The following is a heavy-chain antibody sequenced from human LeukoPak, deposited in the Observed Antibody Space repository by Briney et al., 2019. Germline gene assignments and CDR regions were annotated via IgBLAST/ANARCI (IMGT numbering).Heavy chain of an antibody. J-gene: IGHJ6*03. CDR2: IIPMFGTA. Sequence: SVKVSCKASGGTFSSYEISWVRQAPGQGLEWMGGIIPMFGTAKYAQKFQGRVTITRNTSISTAYMELSSLRSEDTAVYYCARDKWELLPRTYYYYYYMDVWGKGTTVTVSS. V-gene: IGHV1-69*05. CDR3: ARDKWELLPRTYYYYYYMDV. D-gene: IGHD1-26*01. CDR1: GGTFSSYE.